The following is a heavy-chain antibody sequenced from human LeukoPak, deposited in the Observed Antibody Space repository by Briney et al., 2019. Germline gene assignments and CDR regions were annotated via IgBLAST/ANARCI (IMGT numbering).Heavy chain of an antibody. J-gene: IGHJ4*02. CDR1: GFTFSSYA. V-gene: IGHV3-23*01. Sequence: GGSLRLSCAASGFTFSSYAMSWVRQAPGKGLEWVSAISGGGGSTYYADSVKGRFTISRDNSKNTLYLQMNSLRAEDTAVYYCAKGFTMIVVVTPFDYWGQGTLVTVSS. CDR3: AKGFTMIVVVTPFDY. D-gene: IGHD3-22*01. CDR2: ISGGGGST.